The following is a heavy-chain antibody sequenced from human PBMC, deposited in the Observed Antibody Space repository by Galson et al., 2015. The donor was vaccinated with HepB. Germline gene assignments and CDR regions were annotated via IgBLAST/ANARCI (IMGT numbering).Heavy chain of an antibody. Sequence: SLRLSCAASGFTVSNNFVSWVRQAPGKGLEWVSFIYSHGGTYYADSVKGRFTISRDSSKNALYLQMNSLRVEDTAVYYCARDVGPWGGPGTLVTVSS. CDR3: ARDVGPW. V-gene: IGHV3-66*01. D-gene: IGHD1-26*01. CDR1: GFTVSNNF. CDR2: IYSHGGT. J-gene: IGHJ4*01.